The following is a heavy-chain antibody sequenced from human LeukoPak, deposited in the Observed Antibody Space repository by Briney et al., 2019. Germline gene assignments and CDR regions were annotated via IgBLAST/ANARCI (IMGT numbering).Heavy chain of an antibody. CDR3: ARAPARYSRSPNYNWFDP. Sequence: ASVEVSCKASGYTFTSYDINWVRQATGQGLEWMGWMNPNSGNTGYAQKFQGRLTMTRDTSISTAYMELSSLRSEDTAVYYCARAPARYSRSPNYNWFDPWGQGTLVTVSS. J-gene: IGHJ5*02. D-gene: IGHD6-6*01. CDR1: GYTFTSYD. CDR2: MNPNSGNT. V-gene: IGHV1-8*01.